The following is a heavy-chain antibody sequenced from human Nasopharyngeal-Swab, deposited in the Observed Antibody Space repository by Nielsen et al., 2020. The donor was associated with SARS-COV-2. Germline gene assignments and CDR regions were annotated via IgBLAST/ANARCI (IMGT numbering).Heavy chain of an antibody. CDR3: ARDSGVAGTKYYYYGMDV. J-gene: IGHJ6*02. CDR2: IYYSGST. Sequence: WIRQPPGKGLEWIGYIYYSGSTYCNPSLKSRVTISVDTSKNQFSLKLSSVTAADTAVYYCARDSGVAGTKYYYYGMDVWGQGTTVTVSS. V-gene: IGHV4-30-4*01. D-gene: IGHD6-19*01.